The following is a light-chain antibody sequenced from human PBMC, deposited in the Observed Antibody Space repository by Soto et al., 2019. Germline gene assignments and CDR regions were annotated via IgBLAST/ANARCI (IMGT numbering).Light chain of an antibody. CDR2: YYD. V-gene: IGLV3-21*04. CDR3: QVWDSSSDPGVV. J-gene: IGLJ2*01. Sequence: SYELTQPPSVTVATGQTASITCGGCNLGSNGVHWYQQKPGQAPVLIIFYYDDRPSGIPDRFSGSKSGNTATLTISRVEAGDEADNYCQVWDSSSDPGVVFGGGTKLTVL. CDR1: NLGSNG.